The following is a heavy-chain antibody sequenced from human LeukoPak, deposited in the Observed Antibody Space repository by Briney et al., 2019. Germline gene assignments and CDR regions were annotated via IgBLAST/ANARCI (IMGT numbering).Heavy chain of an antibody. CDR3: ARSADYYDSSGYPEHAFDY. V-gene: IGHV4-59*08. CDR1: GGSISSYY. CDR2: IYYSGST. Sequence: SETLSLTCTVSGGSISSYYWSWIRQPPGKGLEWIGYIYYSGSTNYNPSLKSRVTISVDTSKNQFSLKLSSVTAADTAVYYCARSADYYDSSGYPEHAFDYWGQGTLVTVSS. J-gene: IGHJ4*02. D-gene: IGHD3-22*01.